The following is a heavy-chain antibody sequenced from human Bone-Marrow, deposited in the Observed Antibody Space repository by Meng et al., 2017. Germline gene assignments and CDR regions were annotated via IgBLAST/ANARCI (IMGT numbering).Heavy chain of an antibody. D-gene: IGHD4-23*01. V-gene: IGHV1-24*01. J-gene: IGHJ4*02. CDR1: GYTFTSYD. CDR3: ATAVVTLSFDY. CDR2: FDPEDGET. Sequence: ASVKVSCKASGYTFTSYDINWVRQATGQGLEWMGGFDPEDGETIYAQKFQGRVTMTEDTSTDTAYMELSSLRSEDTAVYYCATAVVTLSFDYWGQGTLVTVSS.